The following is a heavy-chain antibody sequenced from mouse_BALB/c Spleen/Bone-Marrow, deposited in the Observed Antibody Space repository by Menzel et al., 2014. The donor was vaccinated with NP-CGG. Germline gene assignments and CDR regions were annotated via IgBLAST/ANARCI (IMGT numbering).Heavy chain of an antibody. CDR2: ISSGSGTI. J-gene: IGHJ4*01. CDR3: ARSGYGSTLCAMDY. Sequence: EVKLVESGGGLVRPGGSRKLSCAASGFTFSSFGMHWVRQAPEKGLEWVAYISSGSGTIYYADTVKGRLTISRDNPKNTLFLQITSLRSEDTAMYYCARSGYGSTLCAMDYWGQGTSVTVSS. CDR1: GFTFSSFG. D-gene: IGHD1-1*01. V-gene: IGHV5-17*02.